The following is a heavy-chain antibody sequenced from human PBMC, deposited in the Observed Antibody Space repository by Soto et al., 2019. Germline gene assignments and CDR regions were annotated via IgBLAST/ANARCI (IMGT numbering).Heavy chain of an antibody. J-gene: IGHJ3*02. CDR1: EYTFTNYD. Sequence: QVQLVQSGAEVKKPGASVKVSCKASEYTFTNYDINWVRQATGQGLEWMGWMNPNSGNTGYAQKFKGRVTITRNTSINTAYMELSSLRSEDTAVYYCASTTWIQLWYDALDMWGQGTMVTVSS. CDR2: MNPNSGNT. V-gene: IGHV1-8*01. CDR3: ASTTWIQLWYDALDM. D-gene: IGHD5-18*01.